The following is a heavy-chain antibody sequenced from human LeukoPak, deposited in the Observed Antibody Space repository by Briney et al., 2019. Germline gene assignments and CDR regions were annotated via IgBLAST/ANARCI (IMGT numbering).Heavy chain of an antibody. V-gene: IGHV1-2*06. CDR2: INPNSGGT. D-gene: IGHD3-22*01. Sequence: ASVKVSCKASGYTFTDYYMHWGRQAPGEGLEWMGRINPNSGGTNYAQKFQGRVTMTSDTSISTAYMELTILTSDDTAVYYCARTKYYDSSGHFDYWGQGTLVTVSS. CDR3: ARTKYYDSSGHFDY. CDR1: GYTFTDYY. J-gene: IGHJ4*02.